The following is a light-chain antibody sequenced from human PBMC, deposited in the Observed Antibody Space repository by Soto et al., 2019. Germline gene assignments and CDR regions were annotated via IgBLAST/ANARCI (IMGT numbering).Light chain of an antibody. Sequence: DIQMTQSPSSLSASVGDRVTITCRASQGISTYLAWYQQKPGKVPKLLIYAASTLQSGVPSRFRGSGSGTDFTLTISSLQPEDDATYYCQKYNSAPHTFGQGTKLEIK. CDR3: QKYNSAPHT. V-gene: IGKV1-27*01. CDR1: QGISTY. J-gene: IGKJ2*01. CDR2: AAS.